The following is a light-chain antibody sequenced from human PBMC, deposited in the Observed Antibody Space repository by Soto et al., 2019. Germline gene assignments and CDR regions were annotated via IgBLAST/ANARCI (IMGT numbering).Light chain of an antibody. J-gene: IGKJ1*01. V-gene: IGKV3D-20*02. Sequence: SLSQGKLSLSPGESAPLFCRASQSVSSNYLAWYQQVPGQAPRLLIYDASNRATGIPDRFSGSGSGTDFTLTISRLEPEDFAVYYCQQRSNWPGTFGQGTKVDIK. CDR3: QQRSNWPGT. CDR2: DAS. CDR1: QSVSSNY.